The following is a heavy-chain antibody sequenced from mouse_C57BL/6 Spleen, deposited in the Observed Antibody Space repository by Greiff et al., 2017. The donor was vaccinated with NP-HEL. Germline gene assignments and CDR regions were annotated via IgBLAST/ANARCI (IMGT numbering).Heavy chain of an antibody. CDR3: ARGGTTVVPYYYAMDY. CDR2: ISAGGSYT. CDR1: GFTFSSYA. Sequence: EVKLVESGGGLVKPGGSLKLSCAASGFTFSSYAMSWVRQTPEKRLEWVATISAGGSYTYYPDNVKGRFTISRDNAKNNLYLQMSHLKSEDTAMYYCARGGTTVVPYYYAMDYWGQGTSVTVSS. D-gene: IGHD1-1*01. J-gene: IGHJ4*01. V-gene: IGHV5-4*03.